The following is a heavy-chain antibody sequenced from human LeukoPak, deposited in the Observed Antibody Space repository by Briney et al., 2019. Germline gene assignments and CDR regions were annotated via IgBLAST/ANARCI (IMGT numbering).Heavy chain of an antibody. V-gene: IGHV3-23*01. D-gene: IGHD6-19*01. CDR2: ISGSGGST. CDR1: GFTFSSYA. J-gene: IGHJ4*02. CDR3: AKGPSSGWYRY. Sequence: GGSLRLSCAASGFTFSSYAMSWVRQAPGKGLEWVSAISGSGGSTYYADSMKGRFTISRDNSKNTLYLQMNSLRAEDTAVYYCAKGPSSGWYRYWGQGTLVTVSS.